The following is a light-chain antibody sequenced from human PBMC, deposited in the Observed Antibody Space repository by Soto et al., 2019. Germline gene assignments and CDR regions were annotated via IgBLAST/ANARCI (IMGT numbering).Light chain of an antibody. CDR2: GAA. Sequence: EMLMTQSPATLSLSPGERATLSCRASQSVSSNLAWYQQEPGQAPRLLIYGAATRATGIPARFSGSGSGTEVTLTISSLQSEDFAVYYCQQYNNWPPWTFGQGTKVDI. V-gene: IGKV3-15*01. J-gene: IGKJ1*01. CDR3: QQYNNWPPWT. CDR1: QSVSSN.